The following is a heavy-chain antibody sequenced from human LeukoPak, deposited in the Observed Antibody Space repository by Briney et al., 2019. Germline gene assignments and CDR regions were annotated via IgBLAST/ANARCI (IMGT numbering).Heavy chain of an antibody. CDR3: ARAFLWFGELYVAHWYFDL. CDR1: GFTISNYS. Sequence: GGSLRLSCAASGFTISNYSMIWVRQAPGKGLEWVSSSNSGSSYKNYADSVKGRFTISRDNAKNSLFLQMNSLRAEDTAVYYCARAFLWFGELYVAHWYFDLRGRGTLVTVSS. V-gene: IGHV3-21*01. D-gene: IGHD3-10*01. CDR2: SNSGSSYK. J-gene: IGHJ2*01.